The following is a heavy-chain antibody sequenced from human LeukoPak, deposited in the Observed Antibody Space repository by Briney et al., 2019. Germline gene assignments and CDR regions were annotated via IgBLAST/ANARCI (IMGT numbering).Heavy chain of an antibody. CDR1: GGSISSYY. V-gene: IGHV4-4*07. CDR2: IYTSGST. Sequence: PSETLSLTCTVSGGSISSYYWSWIRQPAGKGLEWIGRIYTSGSTNYNPSLKSRVTMSVDTSKNQFSLKLSSVTAADTAVYYCARDSAAAGKGSYYYYGMDVWGQGTTVTVSS. CDR3: ARDSAAAGKGSYYYYGMDV. J-gene: IGHJ6*02. D-gene: IGHD6-13*01.